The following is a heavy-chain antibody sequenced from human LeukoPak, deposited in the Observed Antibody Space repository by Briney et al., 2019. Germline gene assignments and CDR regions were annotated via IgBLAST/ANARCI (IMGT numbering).Heavy chain of an antibody. V-gene: IGHV3-21*01. CDR1: GFTFSSYS. Sequence: GGSPRLSCAASGFTFSSYSMNWVRQAPGKGLEWVSSITSTSSYIQYADSVKGRFTVSRDNAKNLLYLEMNGLRAEDTAVYYCARGDCSGGSCYSDAFDIWGQGTMVIVS. J-gene: IGHJ3*02. D-gene: IGHD2-15*01. CDR2: ITSTSSYI. CDR3: ARGDCSGGSCYSDAFDI.